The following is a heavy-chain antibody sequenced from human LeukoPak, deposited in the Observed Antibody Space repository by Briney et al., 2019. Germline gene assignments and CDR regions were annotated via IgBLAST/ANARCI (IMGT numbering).Heavy chain of an antibody. V-gene: IGHV3-23*01. CDR3: AKVQFNWGPIDY. CDR2: IDGSGDKT. Sequence: GGSLRPSCAASGFTFSNFAIRWVRQVPGKGLEWVSSIDGSGDKTHYPDSVRGRFTVSRDNSKNTLYLQMNSLRVEDTATYFCAKVQFNWGPIDYWGQGTPVIVSS. CDR1: GFTFSNFA. J-gene: IGHJ4*02. D-gene: IGHD7-27*01.